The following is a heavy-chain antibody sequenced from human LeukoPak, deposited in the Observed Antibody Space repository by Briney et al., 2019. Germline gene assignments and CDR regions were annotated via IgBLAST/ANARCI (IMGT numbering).Heavy chain of an antibody. CDR2: IIPIFGTA. Sequence: ASVKVSCKASGGTFSSYAISWVRQAPGQGLEWMGGIIPIFGTANYAQKFQGRVTITADESTSTAYMELSSLRAEDTAIYYCAKRGPIYSASPGNYFDYWGQGTLVTVSS. CDR3: AKRGPIYSASPGNYFDY. D-gene: IGHD3-10*01. CDR1: GGTFSSYA. V-gene: IGHV1-69*13. J-gene: IGHJ4*02.